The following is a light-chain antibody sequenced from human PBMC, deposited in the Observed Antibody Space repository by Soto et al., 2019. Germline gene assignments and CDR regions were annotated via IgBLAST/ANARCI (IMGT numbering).Light chain of an antibody. CDR3: HYYSAVWT. J-gene: IGKJ1*01. Sequence: DIQMTQSPSTLSASVGDRVTITFLASQSLSNRLAWYQQKPGKAPKVLIYDASSLESGVPSRFSGRGSGTHFILTISSLQPDDFPTYYCHYYSAVWTFGQGAK. CDR1: QSLSNR. CDR2: DAS. V-gene: IGKV1-5*01.